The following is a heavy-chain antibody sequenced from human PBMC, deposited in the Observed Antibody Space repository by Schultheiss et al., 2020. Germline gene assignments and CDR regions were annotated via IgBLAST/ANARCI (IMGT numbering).Heavy chain of an antibody. V-gene: IGHV4-61*02. CDR3: ARQRQQLFDY. J-gene: IGHJ4*02. CDR1: GGSISSGSYY. Sequence: SQTLSLTCTVSGGSISSGSYYWSWIRQPAGKGLEWIGRIYYSGSTNYNPSLKSRVTISVDTSKNQFSLKLSSVTAADTAVYYCARQRQQLFDYWGQGTLVTVSS. CDR2: IYYSGST. D-gene: IGHD6-13*01.